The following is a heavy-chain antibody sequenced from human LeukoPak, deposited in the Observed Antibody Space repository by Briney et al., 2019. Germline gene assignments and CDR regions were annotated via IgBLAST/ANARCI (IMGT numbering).Heavy chain of an antibody. D-gene: IGHD6-19*01. V-gene: IGHV4-39*07. CDR3: SRVAGTGNDYYYMDV. CDR1: GGSITSGTYH. Sequence: SETLSLTCIVSGGSITSGTYHWSWIRQPPGKGLEWIGSIYYSGSTYYNPSLKSRVTISVDTSKNQFSLKLSSVTAADTAVYYCSRVAGTGNDYYYMDVWGKGTTVTVSS. J-gene: IGHJ6*03. CDR2: IYYSGST.